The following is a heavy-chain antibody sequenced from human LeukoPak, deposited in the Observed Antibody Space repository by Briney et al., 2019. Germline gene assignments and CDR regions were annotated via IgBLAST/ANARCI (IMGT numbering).Heavy chain of an antibody. CDR1: GGSISSYY. Sequence: SETLSLTCTVSGGSISSYYWSWIRQPAGKGLEWIGRIYTSGSTNYNPSLKSRVTISIDTSKNQFSLKLTSVTAADTAVYYCARDIYAAAGRFDSWGQGTLVTVSS. J-gene: IGHJ4*02. CDR2: IYTSGST. D-gene: IGHD6-13*01. CDR3: ARDIYAAAGRFDS. V-gene: IGHV4-4*07.